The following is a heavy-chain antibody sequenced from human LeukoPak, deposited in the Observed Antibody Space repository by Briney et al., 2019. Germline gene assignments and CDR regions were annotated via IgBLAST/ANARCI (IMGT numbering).Heavy chain of an antibody. CDR3: AKAGPESSSGWGGDYFDY. CDR1: GFTFTNFA. J-gene: IGHJ4*02. V-gene: IGHV3-30*02. CDR2: IRYDGGDK. Sequence: QPGGSLRLSCAASGFTFTNFAMHWVRQTPGKGLEWVTFIRYDGGDKYYADSVSGRFTISRDNSKNTLYLQMNSLRAEDTAVYYCAKAGPESSSGWGGDYFDYWGQGTLVTVSS. D-gene: IGHD6-19*01.